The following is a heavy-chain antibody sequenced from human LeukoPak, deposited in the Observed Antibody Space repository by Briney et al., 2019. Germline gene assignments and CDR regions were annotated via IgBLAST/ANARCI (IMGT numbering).Heavy chain of an antibody. V-gene: IGHV3-30-3*01. CDR2: ISYDGSNK. CDR1: GFTFSRYA. CDR3: ARDRTTKTGYKSYFDY. D-gene: IGHD3-9*01. Sequence: SLRLSCAASGFTFSRYAMHWVRQAPGKGLEGVAVISYDGSNKYYADSVKGRFTISRDNSKNTLYLQMNSLRAEDTAVYYCARDRTTKTGYKSYFDYWGQGTLVTVSS. J-gene: IGHJ4*02.